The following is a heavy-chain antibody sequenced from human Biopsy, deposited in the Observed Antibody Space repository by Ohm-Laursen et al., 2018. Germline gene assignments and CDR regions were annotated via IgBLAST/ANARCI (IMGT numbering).Heavy chain of an antibody. Sequence: SSVKVSCKASSYTFTDYNIHWMRQAPGQGLEWLGYINCKTGATNYAQKFQGTVTMTRYTSISTAYLALGSLRSADTAIYYCARDPLNGHKHFDYWGQGTLVIVSS. CDR1: SYTFTDYN. D-gene: IGHD2-8*01. CDR3: ARDPLNGHKHFDY. J-gene: IGHJ4*02. V-gene: IGHV1-2*02. CDR2: INCKTGAT.